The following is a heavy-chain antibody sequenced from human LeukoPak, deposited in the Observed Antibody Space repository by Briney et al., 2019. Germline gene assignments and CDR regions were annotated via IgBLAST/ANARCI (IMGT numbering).Heavy chain of an antibody. D-gene: IGHD1-26*01. CDR3: ASSGSYRFDY. J-gene: IGHJ4*02. Sequence: PGGSLRLSCTASGFTLSSNYMSWVRQAPGKGLEWVSVIRSDGSTNHADSVKGRFTISRDNAKNSLYLQMNSLRDEDTAVYYCASSGSYRFDYWGQGTLVTVSS. V-gene: IGHV3-53*01. CDR1: GFTLSSNY. CDR2: IRSDGST.